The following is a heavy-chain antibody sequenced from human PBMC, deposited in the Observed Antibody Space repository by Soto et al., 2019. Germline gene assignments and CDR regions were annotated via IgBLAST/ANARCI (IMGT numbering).Heavy chain of an antibody. Sequence: SETLSLTCAVYGGSFSGYYWSWIRQPPGKGLEWIGEINHSGSTNYNPSLKSRVTISVDTSKNQFSLKLSSVTAADTAVYYCARYDYYDSSGYRYWGQGTTVTVS. CDR2: INHSGST. J-gene: IGHJ6*02. V-gene: IGHV4-34*01. CDR1: GGSFSGYY. D-gene: IGHD3-22*01. CDR3: ARYDYYDSSGYRY.